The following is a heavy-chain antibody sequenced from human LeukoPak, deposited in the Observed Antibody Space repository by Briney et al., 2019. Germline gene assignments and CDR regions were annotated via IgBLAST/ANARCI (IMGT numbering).Heavy chain of an antibody. V-gene: IGHV1-2*02. J-gene: IGHJ5*02. CDR2: INPSTGGT. Sequence: ASVKVSCKASGYTFTSYGISWVRQAPGQGLEWMGWINPSTGGTTYAQKFQGRVTMTRDTSISTGYMELTRLRSDDTAVYYCARVPVRGVRWFDPWGQGTLVTVSS. CDR3: ARVPVRGVRWFDP. CDR1: GYTFTSYG. D-gene: IGHD1-26*01.